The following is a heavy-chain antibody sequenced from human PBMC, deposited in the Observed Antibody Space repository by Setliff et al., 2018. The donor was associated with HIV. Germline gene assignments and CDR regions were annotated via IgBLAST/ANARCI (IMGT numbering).Heavy chain of an antibody. Sequence: SVKVSCKASGGTFSSYAISWVRQAPGQGLEWMGRIIPIFGTATYAQKFQGRVTITADESTSTAYMELSSLRSEDTAVYYCARPHSAQYYYDSSGYPGAFDIWGQGTMVTVSS. V-gene: IGHV1-69*13. D-gene: IGHD3-22*01. J-gene: IGHJ3*02. CDR1: GGTFSSYA. CDR2: IIPIFGTA. CDR3: ARPHSAQYYYDSSGYPGAFDI.